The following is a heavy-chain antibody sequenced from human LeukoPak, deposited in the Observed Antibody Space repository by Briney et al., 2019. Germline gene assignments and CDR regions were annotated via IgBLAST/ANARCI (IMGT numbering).Heavy chain of an antibody. CDR3: ARGDGYLAFFDY. CDR2: ISGSGGST. J-gene: IGHJ4*02. D-gene: IGHD5-18*01. Sequence: PGGSLRLSCAASGFTFSSYDMHWVRHATGKGLEWVSAISGSGGSTYYADSVKGRFTISRDSSKNTLYLQMNSLRAEDTAVYYCARGDGYLAFFDYWGQGTLVTVSS. V-gene: IGHV3-23*01. CDR1: GFTFSSYD.